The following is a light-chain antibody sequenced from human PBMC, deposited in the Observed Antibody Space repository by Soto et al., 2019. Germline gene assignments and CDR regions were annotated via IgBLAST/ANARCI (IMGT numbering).Light chain of an antibody. CDR1: QSVSSSY. CDR3: QQYGTTPPWT. CDR2: GAS. J-gene: IGKJ1*01. Sequence: EIVLTQSPGTLSLSPGERATLSCRASQSVSSSYLAWYQQKPGQAPRLLIYGASSRAIGIPDRFSGSGSGTDFTLIIGRLEPEDFAVYYCQQYGTTPPWTFGQGTKVEIK. V-gene: IGKV3-20*01.